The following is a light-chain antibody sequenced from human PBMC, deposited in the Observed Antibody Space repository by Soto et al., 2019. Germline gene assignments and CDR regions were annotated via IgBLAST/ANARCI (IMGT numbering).Light chain of an antibody. CDR3: SSYARSNLL. CDR2: EVS. Sequence: QSVLTQPPSASGSPGQSVTISCTGTSSDVGGYNYVSWYQQHPGKAPKLMIYEVSKRPSGVPDRFSASKSGNTASLTVSGLQAEDESDYSCSSYARSNLLFGGGTKLTVL. V-gene: IGLV2-8*01. CDR1: SSDVGGYNY. J-gene: IGLJ2*01.